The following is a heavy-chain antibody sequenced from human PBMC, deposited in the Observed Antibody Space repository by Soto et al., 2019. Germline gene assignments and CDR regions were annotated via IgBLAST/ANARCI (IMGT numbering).Heavy chain of an antibody. CDR1: GDSISSGGYY. V-gene: IGHV4-31*11. D-gene: IGHD3-22*01. J-gene: IGHJ3*02. CDR3: ARSYYYDSSAYRNDALDI. CDR2: IYYSGST. Sequence: SETLSLTCAVSGDSISSGGYYWSWIRQHPGKGLECIGYIYYSGSTYYNPSLKSRITISVDTSKNQFSLRLSSVTAADTAVYYCARSYYYDSSAYRNDALDIWGQGTMVTVSS.